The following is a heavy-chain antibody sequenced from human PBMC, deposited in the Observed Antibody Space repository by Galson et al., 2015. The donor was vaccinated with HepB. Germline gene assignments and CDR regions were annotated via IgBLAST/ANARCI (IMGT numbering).Heavy chain of an antibody. V-gene: IGHV4-34*01. CDR2: INHSGST. CDR3: ARQSGSSGYYYYWPFDI. CDR1: GGSLSGYY. J-gene: IGHJ3*02. D-gene: IGHD3-22*01. Sequence: LRLTCAVYGGSLSGYYWSWIRQPPGEGLEWIGEINHSGSTNYNPSLKSRVIISIGTSKNQFSLKLSSVSAADTAVYYCARQSGSSGYYYYWPFDIWGQGTLVTVSS.